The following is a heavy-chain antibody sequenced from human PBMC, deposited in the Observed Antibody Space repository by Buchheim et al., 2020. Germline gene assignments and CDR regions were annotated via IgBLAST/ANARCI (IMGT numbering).Heavy chain of an antibody. CDR3: ARGLSLAYCGGDCYSWGHQFDY. CDR1: GFTFSSYS. CDR2: ISSSSSTI. Sequence: EVQLVESGGGLVQPGGSLRLSCAASGFTFSSYSMNWVRQAPGKGLEWVSYISSSSSTIYYADSVKGRFTISRDNAKNSLYLQMNSLRDEDTAVYYCARGLSLAYCGGDCYSWGHQFDYWGQGTL. V-gene: IGHV3-48*02. D-gene: IGHD2-21*01. J-gene: IGHJ4*02.